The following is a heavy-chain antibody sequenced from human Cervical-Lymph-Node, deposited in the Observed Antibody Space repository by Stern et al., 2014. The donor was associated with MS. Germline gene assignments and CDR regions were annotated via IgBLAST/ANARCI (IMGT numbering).Heavy chain of an antibody. CDR1: GYRFTSYW. CDR3: ARHTHYGANLLPDP. CDR2: IYPGDSGT. Sequence: EVHLVESGAEVKKPGESLRISCQGSGYRFTSYWIGWVRQTPGKGLEWMGIIYPGDSGTIYSPSFQGQVTISADRSINTAYLQWTSLKASDTAMYYCARHTHYGANLLPDPGGQGTLVTVSS. D-gene: IGHD4-23*01. J-gene: IGHJ5*02. V-gene: IGHV5-51*01.